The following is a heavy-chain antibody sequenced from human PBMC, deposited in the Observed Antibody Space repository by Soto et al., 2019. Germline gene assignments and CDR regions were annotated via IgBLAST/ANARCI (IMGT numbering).Heavy chain of an antibody. V-gene: IGHV3-30-3*01. CDR3: ATWTLPLSWNWLQSAAGRFDY. J-gene: IGHJ4*02. CDR2: ISSDGNNK. CDR1: EFSFNNYA. Sequence: QVHLVESGGGVVRPGTSLRVSGSASEFSFNNYAVHWVRQAPGEGLEWVALISSDGNNKYYPDSVRGRFTISRDHSNNTVYLQMHSLRVDDTAVYYCATWTLPLSWNWLQSAAGRFDYWGQGTLVTVSS. D-gene: IGHD3-10*01.